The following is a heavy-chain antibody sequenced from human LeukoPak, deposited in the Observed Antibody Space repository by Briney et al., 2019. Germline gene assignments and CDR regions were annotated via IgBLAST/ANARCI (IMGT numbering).Heavy chain of an antibody. CDR2: IYYCGST. CDR1: GGSIGSSSYY. Sequence: SETLSLTCTVSGGSIGSSSYYWGWVRQPPGKGLEWFGSIYYCGSTYYNPSLTSRVTISVDTSKNHFSLKLSSVTAADTAVYYCASLGYCSSTSCYVFAYWGQGTLVTVSS. J-gene: IGHJ4*02. CDR3: ASLGYCSSTSCYVFAY. V-gene: IGHV4-39*01. D-gene: IGHD2-2*01.